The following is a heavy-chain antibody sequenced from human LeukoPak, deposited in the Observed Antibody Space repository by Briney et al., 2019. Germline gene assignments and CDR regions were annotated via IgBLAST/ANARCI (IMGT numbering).Heavy chain of an antibody. J-gene: IGHJ6*02. Sequence: PSETLSLTCTVSGGSVSSGSYYWSWIRQPPGKGLEWIGYIYYSGSTNYNPSLKSRVTISIDTSKNQFSLKLSSVTAADTAVYYCARADVWGQGTTVTVSS. CDR3: ARADV. CDR2: IYYSGST. V-gene: IGHV4-61*01. CDR1: GGSVSSGSYY.